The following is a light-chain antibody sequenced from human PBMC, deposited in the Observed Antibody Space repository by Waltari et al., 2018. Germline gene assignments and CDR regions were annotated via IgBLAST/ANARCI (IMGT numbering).Light chain of an antibody. CDR1: QGISNS. CDR2: AAS. J-gene: IGKJ4*01. Sequence: DIQMTQSPSPLSASVGDRVSIACRASQGISNSLAWYQQKPGKAPKLLLYAASRLESGVPPRFSGSGSGADYTLTISSLQPEDFATYYCQQYYSTLALTFGGGTKVEIK. V-gene: IGKV1-NL1*01. CDR3: QQYYSTLALT.